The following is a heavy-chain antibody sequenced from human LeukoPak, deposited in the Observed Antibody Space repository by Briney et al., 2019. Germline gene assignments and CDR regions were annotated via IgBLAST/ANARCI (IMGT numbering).Heavy chain of an antibody. J-gene: IGHJ4*02. D-gene: IGHD6-19*01. V-gene: IGHV1-18*01. CDR2: ISAYNGNT. Sequence: ASVTVSCKASGYTFTSYGISWVRQAPGQGLEWMGWISAYNGNTNYAQRLQGRVTMTTDTSTSTAYMELRSLRSDDTAVYYCARGSSGWYTRTYYFDYWGQGTLVTVSS. CDR1: GYTFTSYG. CDR3: ARGSSGWYTRTYYFDY.